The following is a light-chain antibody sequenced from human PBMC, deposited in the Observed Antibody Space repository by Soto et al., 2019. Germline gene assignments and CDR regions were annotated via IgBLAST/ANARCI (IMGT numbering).Light chain of an antibody. CDR2: GSS. J-gene: IGKJ5*01. CDR3: QQYVISIT. Sequence: EIVVTQSPATLSVYPGESATLSCRASQLFSSNLAWYQQKPGQAPRLLIYGSSTRATDVPDRFSGSGSGADFTLTISRLEPHDSAMYYCQQYVISITFGQGTLLEIK. CDR1: QLFSSN. V-gene: IGKV3-20*01.